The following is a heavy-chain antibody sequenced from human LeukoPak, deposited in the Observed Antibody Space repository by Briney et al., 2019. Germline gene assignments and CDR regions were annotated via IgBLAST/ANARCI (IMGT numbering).Heavy chain of an antibody. V-gene: IGHV1-18*01. CDR2: ISGNNDNP. CDR1: GYTFSNIG. D-gene: IGHD2-2*01. Sequence: ASVKVSCKTSGYTFSNIGINWGRQAPGQGLEWMGWISGNNDNPNYGQKFQGRFTVTTDSSTSTAYMELRNLGFDDAAVYYCARDGTSTDDYWGQGTLVTVSS. CDR3: ARDGTSTDDY. J-gene: IGHJ4*02.